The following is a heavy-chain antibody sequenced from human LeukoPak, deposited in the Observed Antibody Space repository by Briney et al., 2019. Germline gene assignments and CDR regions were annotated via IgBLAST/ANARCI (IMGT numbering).Heavy chain of an antibody. D-gene: IGHD4-17*01. J-gene: IGHJ4*02. Sequence: SVKVSCKASGDTFSSYAICWVRQAPGQGLEWMGRIIPIFGTANYAQKFQGRVTITTDESTSTAYMELSSLRSEDTAVYYCASGHGDYVGYWGQGTLVTVSS. CDR3: ASGHGDYVGY. CDR1: GDTFSSYA. V-gene: IGHV1-69*05. CDR2: IIPIFGTA.